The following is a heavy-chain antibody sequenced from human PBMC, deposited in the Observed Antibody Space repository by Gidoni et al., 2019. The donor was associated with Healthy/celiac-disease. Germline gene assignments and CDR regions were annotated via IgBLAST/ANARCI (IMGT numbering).Heavy chain of an antibody. Sequence: GSNKYYADSVKGRFTISRDNSKNTLYLQMNSLRAEDTAVYYCAKARWYYDFWSGYGGGGIDYWGQGTLVTVSS. D-gene: IGHD3-3*01. CDR3: AKARWYYDFWSGYGGGGIDY. V-gene: IGHV3-30*02. J-gene: IGHJ4*02. CDR2: GSNK.